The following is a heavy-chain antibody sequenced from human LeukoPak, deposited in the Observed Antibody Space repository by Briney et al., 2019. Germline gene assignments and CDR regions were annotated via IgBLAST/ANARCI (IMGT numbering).Heavy chain of an antibody. D-gene: IGHD3-3*01. CDR3: ARSGYYTGDAFDI. CDR2: IYHSGST. J-gene: IGHJ3*02. V-gene: IGHV4-30-2*01. CDR1: GGCISSGGYY. Sequence: SETLSLTCTVSGGCISSGGYYWSWIRQPPGKGVERIGYIYHSGSTYYNPSLKSRVTISVDRSKNHFSLKLSSVTAADTAVYYCARSGYYTGDAFDIWGQGTMVTVSS.